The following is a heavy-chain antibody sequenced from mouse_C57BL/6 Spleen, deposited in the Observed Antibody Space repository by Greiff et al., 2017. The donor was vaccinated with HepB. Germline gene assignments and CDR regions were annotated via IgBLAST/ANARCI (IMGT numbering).Heavy chain of an antibody. CDR2: ISSGGSYT. CDR1: GFTFSSYG. V-gene: IGHV5-6*01. D-gene: IGHD1-1*01. Sequence: EVKLMESGGDLVKPGGSLKLSCAASGFTFSSYGMSWVRQTPDKRLEWVATISSGGSYTYYPDSVKGRFTISRDNAKNTLYLQMSSLKSEDTARYYCARHYYDGSSWYFDVWGTGTTFTVSS. CDR3: ARHYYDGSSWYFDV. J-gene: IGHJ1*03.